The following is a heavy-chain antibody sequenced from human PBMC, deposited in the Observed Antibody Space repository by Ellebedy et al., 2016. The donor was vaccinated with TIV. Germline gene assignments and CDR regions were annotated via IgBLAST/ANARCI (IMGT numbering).Heavy chain of an antibody. V-gene: IGHV1-8*01. Sequence: ASVKVSXXASGYTFISYDINWVRQATGQGLEWMGWMNPNSGNTGYAQKFQGRVTMTRNTSISTAYMELSSLRSEDTAVYYCARENSNDWFWDYWGQGTLVTVSS. J-gene: IGHJ4*02. CDR2: MNPNSGNT. CDR3: ARENSNDWFWDY. D-gene: IGHD3-9*01. CDR1: GYTFISYD.